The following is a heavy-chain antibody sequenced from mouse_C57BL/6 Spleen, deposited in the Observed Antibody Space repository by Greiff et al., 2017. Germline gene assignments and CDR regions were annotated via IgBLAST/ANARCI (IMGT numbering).Heavy chain of an antibody. J-gene: IGHJ3*01. D-gene: IGHD2-5*01. V-gene: IGHV1-54*01. CDR3: ARSGSNYSAWFAY. Sequence: VQLVESGAELVRPGTSVKVSCKASGYAFTNYLLEWVKQRPGQGLEWIGVINPGSGGTNYNEKFKGKATLTADKSSSTAYMQLSSLTSEDSAVYFCARSGSNYSAWFAYWGQGTLVTVSA. CDR1: GYAFTNYL. CDR2: INPGSGGT.